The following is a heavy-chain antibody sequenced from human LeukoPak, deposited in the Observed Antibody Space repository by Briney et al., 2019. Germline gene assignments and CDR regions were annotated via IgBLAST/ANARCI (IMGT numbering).Heavy chain of an antibody. J-gene: IGHJ2*01. CDR2: IGTAGDT. V-gene: IGHV3-13*01. Sequence: PGGSLRLSCVASGFTFSSYDMHWVRQATGKGLEWVSVIGTAGDTYYPDSVKGRFTISRENAKNSLYLQMNSLRAGDTAVYYCARDPGVGTYKHWYFDLWGRGTLVTVSS. D-gene: IGHD2-21*02. CDR3: ARDPGVGTYKHWYFDL. CDR1: GFTFSSYD.